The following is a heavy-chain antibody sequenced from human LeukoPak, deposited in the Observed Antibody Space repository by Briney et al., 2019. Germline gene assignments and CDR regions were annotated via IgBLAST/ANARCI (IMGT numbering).Heavy chain of an antibody. D-gene: IGHD6-6*01. CDR1: GFSFDDYV. J-gene: IGHJ4*02. CDR2: ISGDGVST. V-gene: IGHV3-43*02. Sequence: PGGSPRLSCAASGFSFDDYVVHWVRQPPGKGLEWVSLISGDGVSTYYADSVKGRFTISRDNSKNSLYLQMNSLRTEDTALYYCTKDIRPRYSSSSGFDYWGQGTLVTVSS. CDR3: TKDIRPRYSSSSGFDY.